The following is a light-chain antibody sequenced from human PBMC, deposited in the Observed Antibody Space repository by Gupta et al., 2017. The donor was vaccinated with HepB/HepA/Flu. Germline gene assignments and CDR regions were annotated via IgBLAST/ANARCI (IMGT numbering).Light chain of an antibody. CDR3: QQYNNWLT. CDR2: GAS. CDR1: QSVSSN. V-gene: IGKV3-15*01. J-gene: IGKJ4*01. Sequence: EIVMTQSPATLSVSPGERATLSCRASQSVSSNLAWYQQKPGQAPRLIIYGASTRATGIPDRFSGSGYGTEFTLTSSRRQYEDFAVYYWQQYNNWLTFGGGTKVEIK.